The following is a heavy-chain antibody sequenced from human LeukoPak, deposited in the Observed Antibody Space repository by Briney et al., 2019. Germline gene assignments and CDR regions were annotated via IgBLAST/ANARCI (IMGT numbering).Heavy chain of an antibody. J-gene: IGHJ4*02. CDR1: GYTFTGYY. CDR2: INPNSGGT. D-gene: IGHD3-22*01. Sequence: ASVKVSCTASGYTFTGYYMHWVRQAPGQGLEWMGWINPNSGGTNYAQKFQGRVTMTRDTSISTAYMELSRLRSDDTAVYYCARDQDAYYDSSGYYYGDLDYWGQGTLVTVSS. CDR3: ARDQDAYYDSSGYYYGDLDY. V-gene: IGHV1-2*02.